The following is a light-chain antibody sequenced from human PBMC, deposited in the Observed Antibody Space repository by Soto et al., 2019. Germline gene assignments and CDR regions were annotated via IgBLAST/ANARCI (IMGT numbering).Light chain of an antibody. J-gene: IGLJ2*01. CDR3: GTWDSSLSAGDVV. CDR1: SSNIGNNY. CDR2: DNN. V-gene: IGLV1-51*01. Sequence: QSVLTQPPSVSAAPGQKVTISCSGSSSNIGNNYVSWYQQLPGTAPKLLIYDNNKRPSGIPDRFSGSKSGTSATLGITGLQTGHEADYYCGTWDSSLSAGDVVFGGGTKVTVL.